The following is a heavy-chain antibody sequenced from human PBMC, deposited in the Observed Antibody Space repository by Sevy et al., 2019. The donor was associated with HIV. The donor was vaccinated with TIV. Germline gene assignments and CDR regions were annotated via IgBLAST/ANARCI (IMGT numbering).Heavy chain of an antibody. V-gene: IGHV4-61*01. J-gene: IGHJ5*02. CDR2: IYYTGNT. CDR1: GDSVTSSPHY. Sequence: SETLSLTCIVSGDSVTSSPHYWTWIRQPPGKGLEWIAYIYYTGNTNYNPSLRDRVTISVDISKNQFSLKLSSVTAAGTAVYYCARVVGESCSGGTCSGWFDPWGQGTQVTVSS. CDR3: ARVVGESCSGGTCSGWFDP. D-gene: IGHD2-15*01.